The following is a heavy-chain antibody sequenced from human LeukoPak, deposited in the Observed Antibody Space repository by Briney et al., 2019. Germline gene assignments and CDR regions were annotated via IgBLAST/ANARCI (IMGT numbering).Heavy chain of an antibody. J-gene: IGHJ6*02. CDR2: INPNSGGT. CDR1: GYIFTGYY. V-gene: IGHV1-2*02. CDR3: ARDPAKVGAPGYYGMDV. Sequence: GASVKVSCKTSGYIFTGYYMHWVRQAPGQGLEWMGWINPNSGGTNYAQKFQGRVTMTRDTSTSTAYMELSRLRSDDTAVYYCARDPAKVGAPGYYGMDVWGQGTTVTVSS. D-gene: IGHD1-26*01.